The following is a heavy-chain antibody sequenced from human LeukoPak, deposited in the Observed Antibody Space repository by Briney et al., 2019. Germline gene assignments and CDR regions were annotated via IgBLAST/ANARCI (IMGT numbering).Heavy chain of an antibody. Sequence: KPSQTLSLTCAVSGGSISRGGYSWSWIRQPPGKGLEWIGYIYHSGSTYYNPSLKSRVTISVDRSKKQFSLKLSAVTAADTAGYYCARDFFYRGAFDIWGQGTMVTVSS. CDR2: IYHSGST. J-gene: IGHJ3*02. CDR1: GGSISRGGYS. D-gene: IGHD2/OR15-2a*01. V-gene: IGHV4-30-2*01. CDR3: ARDFFYRGAFDI.